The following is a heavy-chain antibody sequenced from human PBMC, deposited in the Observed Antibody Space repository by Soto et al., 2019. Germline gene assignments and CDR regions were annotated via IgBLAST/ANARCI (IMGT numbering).Heavy chain of an antibody. CDR3: ARQGITGTISGYYYYYMDV. CDR1: GGSISSYY. Sequence: PSETLSLTCTVSGGSISSYYWSWIRQPPGEGLEWIGYIYYSGSTNYNPSLKSRVTISVDTSKNQFSLKLSSVTAADTAVYYCARQGITGTISGYYYYYMDVWGKGTTVTVSS. D-gene: IGHD1-7*01. J-gene: IGHJ6*03. CDR2: IYYSGST. V-gene: IGHV4-59*08.